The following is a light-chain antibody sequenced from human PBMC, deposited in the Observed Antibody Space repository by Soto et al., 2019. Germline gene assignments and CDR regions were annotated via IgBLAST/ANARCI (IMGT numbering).Light chain of an antibody. CDR1: QSISSY. CDR3: QQTYSTPWT. J-gene: IGKJ1*01. CDR2: AAS. V-gene: IGKV1-39*01. Sequence: DIQMTQSPSSLSASVGDRVTITCRASQSISSYLNWFQQKPGKAPNLLIYAASSLQSGVPSRVSGSGSGTDFSLTISSLQPEDFATCYCQQTYSTPWTFGQGTKVEIK.